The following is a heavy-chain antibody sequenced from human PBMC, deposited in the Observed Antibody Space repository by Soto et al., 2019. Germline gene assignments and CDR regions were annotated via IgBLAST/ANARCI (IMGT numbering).Heavy chain of an antibody. CDR1: GYTFTSYG. Sequence: ASVKVSCKASGYTFTSYGISWVRQAPGQGLEWMGWISAYNGNTNYAQKLQGRVTMTTDTSTSTAYMELRSLRSDDTAVYYCARDHFILRLSMVRGVRHGWAFDIWGQGTMVTVSS. J-gene: IGHJ3*02. CDR3: ARDHFILRLSMVRGVRHGWAFDI. D-gene: IGHD3-10*01. CDR2: ISAYNGNT. V-gene: IGHV1-18*01.